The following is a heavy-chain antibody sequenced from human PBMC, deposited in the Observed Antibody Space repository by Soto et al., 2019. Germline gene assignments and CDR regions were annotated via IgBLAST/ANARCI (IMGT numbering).Heavy chain of an antibody. CDR3: ARVYYESRGPTKYRAFDF. Sequence: PGGVLRLSCAASGFIFSDYSMSWVRQSPGKGLEGVANIKQDGGEEDYVDSVKGRLTISRDNAKNSLYLQMNSLRAEDTAVYYCARVYYESRGPTKYRAFDFWGQGTMVTVSS. CDR1: GFIFSDYS. CDR2: IKQDGGEE. D-gene: IGHD3-22*01. V-gene: IGHV3-7*01. J-gene: IGHJ3*01.